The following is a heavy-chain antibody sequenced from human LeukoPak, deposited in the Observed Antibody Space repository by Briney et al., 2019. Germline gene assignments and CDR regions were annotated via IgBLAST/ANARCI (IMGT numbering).Heavy chain of an antibody. CDR3: AVRIVGATSDY. Sequence: PGGSLRLSCAASGFTFSSYEMNWVRQAPGKGLEWLSYTSSRGSTTHYADSVKGRFTISRDNGKNSLFLQMDSLRAEDTAVYYCAVRIVGATSDYWGLGTLVTVSS. CDR2: TSSRGSTT. V-gene: IGHV3-48*03. J-gene: IGHJ4*02. D-gene: IGHD1-26*01. CDR1: GFTFSSYE.